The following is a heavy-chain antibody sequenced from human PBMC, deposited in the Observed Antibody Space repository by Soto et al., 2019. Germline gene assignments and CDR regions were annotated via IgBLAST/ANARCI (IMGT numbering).Heavy chain of an antibody. Sequence: SPALSLTCAISGDSASSNSAVWNWIRQSPSRGLEWLGRTYYRSKWYNDYTVSVKSRITINPDTSKNQYSLQLNSVTPEDTAVYYCSFCAYGSGNGHFYLGGQGTLVHASS. D-gene: IGHD3-10*01. J-gene: IGHJ4*02. CDR1: GDSASSNSAV. CDR2: TYYRSKWYN. V-gene: IGHV6-1*01. CDR3: SFCAYGSGNGHFYL.